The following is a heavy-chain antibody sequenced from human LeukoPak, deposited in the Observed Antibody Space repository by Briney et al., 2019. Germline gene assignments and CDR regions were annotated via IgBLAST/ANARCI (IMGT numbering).Heavy chain of an antibody. CDR3: AKQVATIGDY. CDR2: ISGSGGST. D-gene: IGHD5-12*01. V-gene: IGHV3-23*01. Sequence: GGSLRLSCAASGFTFSTFAMIWVRQAPGKGLEWVSAISGSGGSTYYADSVKGRFTISRDNSKNTLYLQMNGLRAEDTAVYYCAKQVATIGDYWGQGTLVTISS. J-gene: IGHJ4*02. CDR1: GFTFSTFA.